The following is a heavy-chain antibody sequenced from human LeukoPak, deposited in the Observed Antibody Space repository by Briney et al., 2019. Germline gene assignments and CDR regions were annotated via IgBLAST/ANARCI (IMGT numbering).Heavy chain of an antibody. Sequence: QTGGSLRLSCAASGFTFSSYAMSWVRQAPGKGLEWVSVISAGGGTTYYADSVKGRFTISRDNSKNTPYLQINSLRAEDTAVYYCAKRYSSGAFDYWGQGTLVAVSS. D-gene: IGHD6-19*01. V-gene: IGHV3-23*01. CDR1: GFTFSSYA. CDR3: AKRYSSGAFDY. J-gene: IGHJ4*02. CDR2: ISAGGGTT.